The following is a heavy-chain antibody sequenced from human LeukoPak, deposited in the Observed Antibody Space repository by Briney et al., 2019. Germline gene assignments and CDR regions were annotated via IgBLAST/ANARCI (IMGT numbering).Heavy chain of an antibody. Sequence: VASVKVSCKASGYTFTGYYMHWVRQAPGQGLEWMGWINPNSGGTNYAQKFQGRVTMTRDTSISTAYMELSRLRSDDTAVYYCARDGGYCSSTSCYELLGFDPWGQGTLVTVSS. V-gene: IGHV1-2*02. D-gene: IGHD2-2*01. CDR2: INPNSGGT. J-gene: IGHJ5*02. CDR1: GYTFTGYY. CDR3: ARDGGYCSSTSCYELLGFDP.